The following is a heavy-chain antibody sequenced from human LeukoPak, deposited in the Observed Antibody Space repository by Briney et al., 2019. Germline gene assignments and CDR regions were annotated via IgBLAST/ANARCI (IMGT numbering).Heavy chain of an antibody. Sequence: GESLRLSCAASGFPFNAYWMTWVRQAPGKGLEWVANIRQDGDTKYYVDSVKGRFTISRDNAMNSLYLQMNSLRAEDTAIYYCARSLPYGTTWYGRSDFWGQGTLVTVSS. D-gene: IGHD6-13*01. V-gene: IGHV3-7*03. J-gene: IGHJ4*02. CDR1: GFPFNAYW. CDR2: IRQDGDTK. CDR3: ARSLPYGTTWYGRSDF.